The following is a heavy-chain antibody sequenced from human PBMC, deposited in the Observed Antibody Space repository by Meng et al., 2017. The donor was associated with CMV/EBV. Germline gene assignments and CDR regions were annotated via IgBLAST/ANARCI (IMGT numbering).Heavy chain of an antibody. D-gene: IGHD6-13*01. CDR1: GFTFSSYW. V-gene: IGHV3-7*01. Sequence: ETLSLTCAASGFTFSSYWMSWVRQAPGKGLEWVANIKQDGSEKYYVDSVKGRFTISRDNAKNSLYLQMNSLRAEDTAVYYCARDLMYSSSWDYYYYGMDVWGQGTTVTVSS. J-gene: IGHJ6*02. CDR3: ARDLMYSSSWDYYYYGMDV. CDR2: IKQDGSEK.